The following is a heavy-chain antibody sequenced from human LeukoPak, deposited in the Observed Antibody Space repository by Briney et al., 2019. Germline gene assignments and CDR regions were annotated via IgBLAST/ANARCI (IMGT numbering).Heavy chain of an antibody. Sequence: PGGSLRLSCAASGFTFHTHWMTWVRQAPGKGLEWVANIKEDGSEKYYLDSVKGRFTISRDNAKKSLYLEMNSLRAEDTAVYYCARDDEITFGTDSWGQGTLVTVSS. D-gene: IGHD3-16*01. CDR3: ARDDEITFGTDS. CDR1: GFTFHTHW. CDR2: IKEDGSEK. J-gene: IGHJ4*02. V-gene: IGHV3-7*01.